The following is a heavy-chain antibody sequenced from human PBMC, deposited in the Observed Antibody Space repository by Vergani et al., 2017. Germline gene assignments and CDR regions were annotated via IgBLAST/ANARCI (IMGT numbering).Heavy chain of an antibody. J-gene: IGHJ4*02. CDR1: GYTFTSYG. Sequence: QVQLVQSGAEVKKPGASVKVSCKASGYTFTSYGISWVRQAPGQGLEWMGWISAYNGNTNYAQKLQGRVNMTTETSTSTAYMELRSLRSDDTAVYYCARVRVRATKLAYFDYWGQGTLVTVSS. CDR3: ARVRVRATKLAYFDY. V-gene: IGHV1-18*01. CDR2: ISAYNGNT. D-gene: IGHD1-26*01.